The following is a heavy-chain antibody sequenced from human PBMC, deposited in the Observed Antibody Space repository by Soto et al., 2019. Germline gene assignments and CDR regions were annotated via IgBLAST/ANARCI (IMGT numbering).Heavy chain of an antibody. J-gene: IGHJ4*02. CDR1: GGSISSGGYY. V-gene: IGHV4-31*03. Sequence: SETLSLTCTVSGGSISSGGYYWSWIRQHPGKGLEWIGYIYYSGSTYYNPSLKSRVTISVDTSKNQFSLKLSSVTAADTAVYYCARCPDSSGYYQIDYWGQGTLVTVSS. CDR2: IYYSGST. CDR3: ARCPDSSGYYQIDY. D-gene: IGHD3-22*01.